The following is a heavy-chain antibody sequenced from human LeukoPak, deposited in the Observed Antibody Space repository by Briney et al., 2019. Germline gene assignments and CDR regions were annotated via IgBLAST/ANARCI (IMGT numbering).Heavy chain of an antibody. CDR2: IIPILGIA. CDR3: ASRTIFGVVLPKYGMDV. J-gene: IGHJ6*02. V-gene: IGHV1-69*04. D-gene: IGHD3-3*01. CDR1: GGTFSSYA. Sequence: ASVKVSCKASGGTFSSYAISWVRQAPGQGLEWMGRIIPILGIANYAQKFQGRVTMTRNTSISTAYMELSSLRSEDTAVYYCASRTIFGVVLPKYGMDVWGQGTTVTVSS.